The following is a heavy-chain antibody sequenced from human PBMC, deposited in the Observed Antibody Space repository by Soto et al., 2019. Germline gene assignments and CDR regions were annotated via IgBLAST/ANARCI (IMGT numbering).Heavy chain of an antibody. CDR2: ISDYNGNT. J-gene: IGHJ4*02. Sequence: QVQLVQSGAEVKKPGASVKVSCKASGYTFTSYGISWVRQAPGQGLEWMGWISDYNGNTNYAQKLQGRVTMTTDTSTSTAYMELKSLRPDDTAVYYCARVAPRYASGRSEVELVPFDYWGQGTLVTVSS. D-gene: IGHD3-10*01. V-gene: IGHV1-18*01. CDR1: GYTFTSYG. CDR3: ARVAPRYASGRSEVELVPFDY.